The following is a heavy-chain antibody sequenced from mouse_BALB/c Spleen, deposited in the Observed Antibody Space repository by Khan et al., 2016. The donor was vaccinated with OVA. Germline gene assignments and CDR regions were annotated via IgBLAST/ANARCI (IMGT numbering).Heavy chain of an antibody. D-gene: IGHD1-1*01. J-gene: IGHJ3*01. CDR3: DRACNNGAWFAY. CDR2: IWAGGST. CDR1: GFSLSNYG. V-gene: IGHV2-9*02. Sequence: QVQLKESGPGLVAPSQTLSITCTVSGFSLSNYGVHWVRQPPGKGLEWLGVIWAGGSTNHNSALMSRLSISQDDSKSPVFLKMHSLQNDDTAMYYGDRACNNGAWFAYWGQGTLVTVSA.